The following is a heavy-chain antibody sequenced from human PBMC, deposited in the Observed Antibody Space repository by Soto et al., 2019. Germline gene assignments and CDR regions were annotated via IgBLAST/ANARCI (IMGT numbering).Heavy chain of an antibody. V-gene: IGHV3-23*01. D-gene: IGHD1-1*01. CDR1: GFTFSSYA. Sequence: GGSLRLSCAASGFTFSSYAMSWVRQAPGKGLEWVSAISGSGGSTYYADSVKGRFTISRDNSKNTLYLQMNSLRAEDTAVYYCARDLHMGTTLTIHAFDIWGQGTMVTVSS. CDR3: ARDLHMGTTLTIHAFDI. CDR2: ISGSGGST. J-gene: IGHJ3*02.